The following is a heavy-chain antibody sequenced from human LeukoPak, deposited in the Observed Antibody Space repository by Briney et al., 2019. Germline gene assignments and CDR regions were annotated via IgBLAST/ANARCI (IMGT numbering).Heavy chain of an antibody. CDR1: GGSFSGYY. J-gene: IGHJ6*03. V-gene: IGHV4-34*01. CDR2: INHSGST. CDR3: ARGRGPYYYMDV. Sequence: SETLSLTCAVYGGSFSGYYWSWIRQPPGKGLEWIGEINHSGSTNYNPSLKSRVTISVDTSKNQFSLKLSSVTAADTAVYYCARGRGPYYYMDVWGQGTLVTVSS.